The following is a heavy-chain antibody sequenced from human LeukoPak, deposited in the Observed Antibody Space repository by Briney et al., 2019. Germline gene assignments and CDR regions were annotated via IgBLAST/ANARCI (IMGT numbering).Heavy chain of an antibody. CDR1: GFTFSSYW. CDR2: IKQGGSEK. J-gene: IGHJ4*02. D-gene: IGHD4-17*01. CDR3: ARVRGDYNFDY. Sequence: TGGSLRLSCAASGFTFSSYWMTWVRQAPGKGLEWVANIKQGGSEKYYVDSVKGRFTISRDNAKNSLYLQMNSLRAEDTAVYYCARVRGDYNFDYWVQGTLVTVSS. V-gene: IGHV3-7*01.